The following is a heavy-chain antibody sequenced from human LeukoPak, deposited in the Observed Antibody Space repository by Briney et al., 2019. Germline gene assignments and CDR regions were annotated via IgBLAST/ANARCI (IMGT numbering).Heavy chain of an antibody. D-gene: IGHD6-13*01. CDR2: IYYSGST. CDR3: ARGRRGSSWSN. Sequence: SETLSLTCTVSGGSISSSSYYWGWIRQPPGKGLEWIGSIYYSGSTYYNPSLKSRVTISVDTSKNQFSLKLSSVTAADTAVYYRARGRRGSSWSNWGQGTLVTVSS. J-gene: IGHJ4*02. V-gene: IGHV4-39*07. CDR1: GGSISSSSYY.